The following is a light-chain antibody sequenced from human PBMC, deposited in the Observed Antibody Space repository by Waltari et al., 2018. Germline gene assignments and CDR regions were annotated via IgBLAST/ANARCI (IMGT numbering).Light chain of an antibody. CDR1: RSDVGGYNY. CDR2: EVS. Sequence: QSALTQPPSASGSPGPSVTISCTGTRSDVGGYNYVSWYQQHPGKAPNLMIYEVSKRPSGVPDRFSGSKSGNTASLTVSGLQAEDEADYYCSSYAGSNNLVFGGGTKLTVL. CDR3: SSYAGSNNLV. J-gene: IGLJ2*01. V-gene: IGLV2-8*01.